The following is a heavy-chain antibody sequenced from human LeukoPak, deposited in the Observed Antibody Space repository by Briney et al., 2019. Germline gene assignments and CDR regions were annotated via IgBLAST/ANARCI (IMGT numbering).Heavy chain of an antibody. J-gene: IGHJ4*02. CDR2: IYHSGNT. CDR3: ARNPTL. CDR1: GGSITNNHW. Sequence: PSETLSLTCAVSGGSITNNHWWSWARQPPGKGLEWIGEIYHSGNTNYNPSLKSRVTISVDKSKNQFSLELTSVTAADTAVYYCARNPTLWGQGTLVTVSS. V-gene: IGHV4-4*02.